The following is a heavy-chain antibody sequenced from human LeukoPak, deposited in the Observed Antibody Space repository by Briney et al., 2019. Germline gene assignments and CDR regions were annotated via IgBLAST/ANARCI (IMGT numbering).Heavy chain of an antibody. CDR2: ISGSGGST. CDR1: GFTFSSNA. V-gene: IGHV3-23*01. CDR3: AKDSSSSGFDY. D-gene: IGHD6-6*01. J-gene: IGHJ4*02. Sequence: GGSLRLSCAASGFTFSSNAMSWVRQAPGKGLESVSAISGSGGSTYYADSVKGRFTISRDNSKNTLYLQMNSLRAEDTAVYYCAKDSSSSGFDYWGQGTLVTVSS.